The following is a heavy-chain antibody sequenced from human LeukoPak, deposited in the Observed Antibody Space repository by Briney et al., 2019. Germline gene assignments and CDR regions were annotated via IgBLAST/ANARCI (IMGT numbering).Heavy chain of an antibody. CDR1: GFTFNNYA. CDR3: AKQYQLLFRYFDY. V-gene: IGHV3-23*01. Sequence: GGSLRLSCAASGFTFNNYAMSWVRQAPGKGLEWVSAISGSGGSTYYADSVKGRFTISRDNSKNTLYLQMNSLRAEDTAVYYCAKQYQLLFRYFDYWGQGTLVTVSS. CDR2: ISGSGGST. D-gene: IGHD2-2*01. J-gene: IGHJ4*02.